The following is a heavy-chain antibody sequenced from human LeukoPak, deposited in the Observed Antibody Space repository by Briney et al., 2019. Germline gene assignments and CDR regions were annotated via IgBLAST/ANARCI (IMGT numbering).Heavy chain of an antibody. CDR1: GYTFTGYH. Sequence: ASVKVSCKASGYTFTGYHMHWVRQAPGQGLEWMGRINPNSGGTNYAQKFQGRVTMTRDTSISTAYMELSRLRPDDTAVYYCARAVITMVRGGRNAFDIWGQGTMVTVSS. V-gene: IGHV1-2*02. J-gene: IGHJ3*02. CDR2: INPNSGGT. CDR3: ARAVITMVRGGRNAFDI. D-gene: IGHD3-10*01.